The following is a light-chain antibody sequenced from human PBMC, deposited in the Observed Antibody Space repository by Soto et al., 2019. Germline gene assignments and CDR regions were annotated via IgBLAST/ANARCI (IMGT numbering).Light chain of an antibody. J-gene: IGKJ4*01. CDR2: DAS. Sequence: DIQMTQSPSTLSASVGDRVTITCRASQSFGSWLAWYQQKPGKAPKLLIYDASSLESGVPSRFSGSGSGTEFTLTISSLQPDDFATYYCQQYNSYLTFGGGTKVDIK. CDR1: QSFGSW. V-gene: IGKV1-5*01. CDR3: QQYNSYLT.